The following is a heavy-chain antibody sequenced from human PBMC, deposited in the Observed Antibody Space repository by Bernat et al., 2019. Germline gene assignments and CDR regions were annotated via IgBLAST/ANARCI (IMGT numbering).Heavy chain of an antibody. V-gene: IGHV3-23*01. Sequence: EVQLLESGGGLVQPGGSLRLSCAASGFTFSSYAMSWFRQAPGKGLEWVSAISGSGGSTYYADSVKGRFTISRDNSKNTLYLQMNSLRAEDTAVYYCAKDPYYYDSSGQDYWGQGTLVTVSS. D-gene: IGHD3-22*01. J-gene: IGHJ4*02. CDR1: GFTFSSYA. CDR3: AKDPYYYDSSGQDY. CDR2: ISGSGGST.